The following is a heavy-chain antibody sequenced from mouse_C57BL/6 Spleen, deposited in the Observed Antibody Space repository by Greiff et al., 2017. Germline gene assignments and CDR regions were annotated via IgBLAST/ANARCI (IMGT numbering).Heavy chain of an antibody. CDR2: IYPGDGDT. D-gene: IGHD4-1*01. V-gene: IGHV1-80*01. CDR3: ARRDWDGFDY. Sequence: LQESGAELVKPGASVKISCKASGYAFSSYWMNWVKQRPGKGLEWIGQIYPGDGDTNYNGKFKGKATLTADKSSSTAYMQLRSLTSEDSAVYFCARRDWDGFDYWGQGTTLTVSS. J-gene: IGHJ2*01. CDR1: GYAFSSYW.